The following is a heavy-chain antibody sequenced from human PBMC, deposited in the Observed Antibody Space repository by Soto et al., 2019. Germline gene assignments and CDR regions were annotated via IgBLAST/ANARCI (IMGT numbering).Heavy chain of an antibody. Sequence: QVQLVQSGAEVKKPGASVKVSCKASGYTFTSYYMNWVRQAPGQGLEWMGIINPSGGSTSYAQKFQGRVTMTTDTSTSTVYMELSSLRSEDTAVYYCARIQGSGITGTTGWFDPWGQGTLVTVSS. D-gene: IGHD1-20*01. CDR3: ARIQGSGITGTTGWFDP. CDR1: GYTFTSYY. CDR2: INPSGGST. J-gene: IGHJ5*02. V-gene: IGHV1-46*03.